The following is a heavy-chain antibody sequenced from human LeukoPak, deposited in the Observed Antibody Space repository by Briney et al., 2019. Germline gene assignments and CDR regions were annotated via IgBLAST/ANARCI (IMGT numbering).Heavy chain of an antibody. CDR1: GDSVSSNSAA. V-gene: IGHV6-1*01. CDR3: AAAPTGQGALDI. Sequence: QTLSLTCGISGDSVSSNSAAWHWIRQSPSKGLELLGSTYYRSKWDNDYAVSVKNRITINPDTSKNQFSLHLNSVTPDDTAVYYCAAAPTGQGALDIWGQGTMVTVSS. CDR2: TYYRSKWDN. D-gene: IGHD4-17*01. J-gene: IGHJ3*02.